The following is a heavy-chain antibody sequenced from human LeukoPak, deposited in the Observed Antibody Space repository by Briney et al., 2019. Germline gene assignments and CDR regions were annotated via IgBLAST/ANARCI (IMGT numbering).Heavy chain of an antibody. J-gene: IGHJ4*02. V-gene: IGHV3-30*04. CDR3: ARDILKALWSGTSAPEY. CDR1: GFTFSSYA. D-gene: IGHD3-3*01. CDR2: ISYDGSNK. Sequence: PGGSLRLSCAASGFTFSSYAMHWVRQAPGKGLEWVAVISYDGSNKYYADSVKGRFTISRDNSKNTLYLQMNSLRAEDTAVYYCARDILKALWSGTSAPEYWGQGTLVTVSS.